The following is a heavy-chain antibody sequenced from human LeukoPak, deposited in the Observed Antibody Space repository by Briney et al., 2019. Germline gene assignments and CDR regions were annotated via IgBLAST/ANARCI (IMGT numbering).Heavy chain of an antibody. CDR3: ARDLAATY. J-gene: IGHJ4*02. CDR1: GFTFSSYA. Sequence: GGSLRLSCAASGFTFSSYAMSWVRQAPGKGLEWISYISSGSVTIFYADSVKGRFTISRDNAKNSLYLQMNSLRAEDTAVYYCARDLAATYWGQGTLVTVSS. CDR2: ISSGSVTI. V-gene: IGHV3-48*04. D-gene: IGHD2-15*01.